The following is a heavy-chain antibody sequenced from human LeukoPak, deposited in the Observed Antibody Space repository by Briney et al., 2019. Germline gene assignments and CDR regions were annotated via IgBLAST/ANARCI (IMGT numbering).Heavy chain of an antibody. CDR2: IRYDGSNK. J-gene: IGHJ4*02. CDR3: AKVVSEWLVETFDY. V-gene: IGHV3-30*02. D-gene: IGHD6-19*01. CDR1: GFTFSSYG. Sequence: GGSLRLSCAASGFTFSSYGMHWVRQAPGKGLEWVAFIRYDGSNKYYADSVKGRFTISRDNSKNTLYLQMNSLRAEDTAVYYCAKVVSEWLVETFDYWGQGTLVTVSS.